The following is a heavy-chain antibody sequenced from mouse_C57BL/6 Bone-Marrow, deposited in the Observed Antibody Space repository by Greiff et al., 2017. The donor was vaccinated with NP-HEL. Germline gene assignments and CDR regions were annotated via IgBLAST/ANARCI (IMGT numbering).Heavy chain of an antibody. CDR3: ARDYYGSNYYAMDY. J-gene: IGHJ4*01. CDR2: IFPGSGST. Sequence: VQLQQSGPELVKPGASVKISCKASGYTFTDYYINWVKQRPGQGLEWIGWIFPGSGSTYYYEKFKGKAPLTVDKSSSTAYMLLSSLTSEDSAVYFCARDYYGSNYYAMDYWGQGTSVTVSS. CDR1: GYTFTDYY. D-gene: IGHD1-1*01. V-gene: IGHV1-75*01.